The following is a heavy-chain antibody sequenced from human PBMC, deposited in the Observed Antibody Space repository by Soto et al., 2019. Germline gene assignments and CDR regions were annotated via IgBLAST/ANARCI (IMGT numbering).Heavy chain of an antibody. CDR2: SSPNTFNT. D-gene: IGHD3-9*01. CDR1: GYTFTHFY. V-gene: IGHV1-18*01. Sequence: QVQLVQSGAEVKKPGDSVKVSCSASGYTFTHFYITWVRQAPGQGLEWMGASSPNTFNTNLAQKFHGRVTLTTDTCTSTAYMELGSLRSEDTAVYYCARDEVGSDILTGYYKAHHFDDWCQGVLVTVSS. J-gene: IGHJ4*02. CDR3: ARDEVGSDILTGYYKAHHFDD.